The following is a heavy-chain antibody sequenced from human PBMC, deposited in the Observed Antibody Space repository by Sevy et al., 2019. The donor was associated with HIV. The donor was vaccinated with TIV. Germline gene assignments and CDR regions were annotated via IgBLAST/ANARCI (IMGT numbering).Heavy chain of an antibody. CDR3: ARDSICSGGSCFYYYGMDV. CDR1: GGSISSGGYY. J-gene: IGHJ6*02. CDR2: IYYSGST. V-gene: IGHV4-31*03. D-gene: IGHD2-15*01. Sequence: SETLSLTCTVSGGSISSGGYYWSWIRQHPGKGLEWIGYIYYSGSTYYYPSLKSRVTISVDTSKNQFSLKLSSVTAADTAVYYCARDSICSGGSCFYYYGMDVWGQGTTVTVSS.